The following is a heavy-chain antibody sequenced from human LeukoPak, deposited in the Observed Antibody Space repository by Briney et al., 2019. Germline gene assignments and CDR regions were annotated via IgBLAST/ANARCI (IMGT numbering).Heavy chain of an antibody. D-gene: IGHD5-12*01. CDR1: GGSISSYY. J-gene: IGHJ3*02. CDR2: IYYSGST. V-gene: IGHV4-59*01. CDR3: ARDHGDIVATIGGAFDI. Sequence: SETLSLTCTVSGGSISSYYWSWIRQPPGKGLEWIGYIYYSGSTNYNPSLKSRVTISVDTSKNQFSLKLSSVPAADTAVYYCARDHGDIVATIGGAFDIWGQGTMVTVSS.